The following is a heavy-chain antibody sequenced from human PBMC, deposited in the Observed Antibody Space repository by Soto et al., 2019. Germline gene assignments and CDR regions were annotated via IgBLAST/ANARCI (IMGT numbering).Heavy chain of an antibody. CDR3: TRGPRTSSAGTGAY. CDR1: GFAFDSYW. V-gene: IGHV3-74*01. D-gene: IGHD6-13*01. Sequence: VGSLRVSCAASGFAFDSYWMHWVRQVPGEGPVWVSRIDYDGTTATYADSVKGRFTISRDNAKNTLYLQMNSLRAEDTAVYYCTRGPRTSSAGTGAYWGQGTQVTVSS. CDR2: IDYDGTTA. J-gene: IGHJ4*02.